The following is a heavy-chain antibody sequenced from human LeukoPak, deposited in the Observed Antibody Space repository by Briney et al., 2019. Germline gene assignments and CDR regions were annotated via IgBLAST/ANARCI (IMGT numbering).Heavy chain of an antibody. D-gene: IGHD6-13*01. CDR1: GYTFTSYH. J-gene: IGHJ4*02. Sequence: ASVKVSCKASGYTFTSYHMHWVRQAPGQGVEWMGIINPSSGSTSYAQKFQGRVTMTRDTSTSTVYMELSSLRSEDTAVYYCASIIAAAGRGFDYWGQGPLVTVSS. CDR2: INPSSGST. CDR3: ASIIAAAGRGFDY. V-gene: IGHV1-46*01.